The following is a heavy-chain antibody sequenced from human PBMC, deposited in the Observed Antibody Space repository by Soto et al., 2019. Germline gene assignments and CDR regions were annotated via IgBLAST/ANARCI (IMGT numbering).Heavy chain of an antibody. CDR3: ARDHGYSSGWFTTQDDAFDI. V-gene: IGHV1-2*02. Sequence: ASVKVSCKASGYTFTGYYMHWVRQAPGQGLEWMGWINPNSGGTNYAQKFQGRVTMTWDTSISTAYMELSRLRSDDTAVYYCARDHGYSSGWFTTQDDAFDIWGQVTMVTVSS. J-gene: IGHJ3*02. D-gene: IGHD6-19*01. CDR1: GYTFTGYY. CDR2: INPNSGGT.